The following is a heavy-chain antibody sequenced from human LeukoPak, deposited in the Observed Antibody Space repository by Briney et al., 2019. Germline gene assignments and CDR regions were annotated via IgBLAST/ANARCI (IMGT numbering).Heavy chain of an antibody. V-gene: IGHV1-69*13. J-gene: IGHJ6*02. D-gene: IGHD1-14*01. CDR2: IIPIFGTA. CDR1: GGTFSSYA. CDR3: ARYKDDQNYYYYGMDV. Sequence: GASVKVSCKASGGTFSSYAISWVRQAPGQGLEWMGGIIPIFGTANYAQKFQGRVTITADESTSTAYMELSSLRSEDTAVYYCARYKDDQNYYYYGMDVWGQGTTVTVSS.